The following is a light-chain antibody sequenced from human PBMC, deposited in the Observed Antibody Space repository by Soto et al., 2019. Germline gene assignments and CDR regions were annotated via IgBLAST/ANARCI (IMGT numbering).Light chain of an antibody. V-gene: IGKV3-11*01. CDR3: QRSRSWPVT. Sequence: EIVLTQSPATLSLSPGERATLSCRASQSVSSYFAWYQQKPGQAPRLLVYDASNRATGIPARFSGSGSATDFTLTISSLEPEDFAVYFCQRSRSWPVTFGQGTRVELK. CDR1: QSVSSY. J-gene: IGKJ1*01. CDR2: DAS.